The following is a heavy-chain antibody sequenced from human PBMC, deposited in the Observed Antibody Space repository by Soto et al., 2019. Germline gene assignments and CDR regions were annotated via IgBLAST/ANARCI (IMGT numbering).Heavy chain of an antibody. V-gene: IGHV4-31*03. CDR1: GAXISSGGYY. CDR3: ARLTLSNYGARWFDP. D-gene: IGHD4-4*01. J-gene: IGHJ5*02. Sequence: SETLSLTCTVSGAXISSGGYYWSWIRQHPGKGLEWIGYIYYSGSTYYNPSLKSRVTMSLDTSDNQFSLKLSSVTAADTAVYFCARLTLSNYGARWFDPWGQGTLVTVSS. CDR2: IYYSGST.